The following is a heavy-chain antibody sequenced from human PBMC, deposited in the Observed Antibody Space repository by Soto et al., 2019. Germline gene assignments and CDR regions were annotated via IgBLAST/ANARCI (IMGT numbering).Heavy chain of an antibody. CDR3: ARDLAQLVREYYFDY. CDR1: GYTFTSYY. V-gene: IGHV1-46*03. Sequence: QVQLVQSGAEVKKPGASVKVSCKASGYTFTSYYMHWVRQAPGQGLEWMGIINPSGGSTSYAQKFKGRVTMTRDTSTSTVYMELSSLRSEDTAVYYCARDLAQLVREYYFDYWGQGTLVTVSS. CDR2: INPSGGST. J-gene: IGHJ4*02. D-gene: IGHD6-6*01.